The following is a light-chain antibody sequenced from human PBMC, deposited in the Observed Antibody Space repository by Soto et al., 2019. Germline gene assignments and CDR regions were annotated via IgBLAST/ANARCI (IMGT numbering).Light chain of an antibody. J-gene: IGKJ1*01. CDR2: KAS. Sequence: DIQMTQSPSILSASVGDRVTITCRASQSISSWLAWYQQKPGKAPNLLIHKASHLESGVPSRFSGSGSGTEFTLTISSLQPDDFATYYCQHNNGYSWTFGQGTKVDI. V-gene: IGKV1-5*03. CDR3: QHNNGYSWT. CDR1: QSISSW.